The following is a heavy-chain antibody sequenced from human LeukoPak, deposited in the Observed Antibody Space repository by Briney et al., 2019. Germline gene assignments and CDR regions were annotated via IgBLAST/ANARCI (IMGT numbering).Heavy chain of an antibody. V-gene: IGHV4-61*08. J-gene: IGHJ4*02. CDR1: GGSVSSGGYY. CDR2: IYYTGST. Sequence: SETLSLTCTVSGGSVSSGGYYWNWIRQPPGKGLEWIGYIYYTGSTNYSPSLKSRVTISVDTSKNQFSLNLNSVTAADTAVYYCARVYYSGSSTGFDYWGQGTLVTVSS. CDR3: ARVYYSGSSTGFDY. D-gene: IGHD1-26*01.